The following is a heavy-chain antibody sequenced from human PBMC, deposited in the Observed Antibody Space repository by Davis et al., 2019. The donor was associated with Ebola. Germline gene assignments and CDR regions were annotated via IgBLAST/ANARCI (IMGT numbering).Heavy chain of an antibody. J-gene: IGHJ2*01. CDR2: IKSKTDGGTT. V-gene: IGHV3-15*01. Sequence: GESLKISCAASGFTFSSFAMSWVRQAPGKGLEWVGRIKSKTDGGTTDYAAPVKGRFAMSRDDSKNTLYLQMNSLKIEDTAVYYCTTLSTVTTMYFDLWGRGTLVTVSS. CDR1: GFTFSSFA. CDR3: TTLSTVTTMYFDL. D-gene: IGHD4-17*01.